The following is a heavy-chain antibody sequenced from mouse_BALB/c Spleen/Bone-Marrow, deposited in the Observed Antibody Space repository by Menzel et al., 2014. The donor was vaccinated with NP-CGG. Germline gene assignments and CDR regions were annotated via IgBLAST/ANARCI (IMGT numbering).Heavy chain of an antibody. CDR2: IDPADGNT. CDR1: GFNIKDTY. CDR3: ARYYYGSSYAMDY. Sequence: EVQLQESGAELVKPGASVKLSCTASGFNIKDTYMHWVKQRPEQGLEWIGRIDPADGNTKYDPKFQGKATITADTSSNTAYLQLSSLTSEDTAVYYCARYYYGSSYAMDYGGQGTSVTVSS. V-gene: IGHV14-3*02. J-gene: IGHJ4*01. D-gene: IGHD1-1*01.